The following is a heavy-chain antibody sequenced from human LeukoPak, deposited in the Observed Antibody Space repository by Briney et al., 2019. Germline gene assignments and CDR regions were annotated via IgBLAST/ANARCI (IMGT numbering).Heavy chain of an antibody. CDR1: GFTFDDYT. CDR3: ARGTRFGELPSDY. V-gene: IGHV3-43*01. Sequence: GGSLRLSCAASGFTFDDYTMHWVRQAPGKGLQWVSLISWDGGNTYYIDSVKGRFTISRDNSKNSLYLQMNSLRTEDTALYFCARGTRFGELPSDYWGQGTLVTVSS. CDR2: ISWDGGNT. D-gene: IGHD3-10*02. J-gene: IGHJ4*02.